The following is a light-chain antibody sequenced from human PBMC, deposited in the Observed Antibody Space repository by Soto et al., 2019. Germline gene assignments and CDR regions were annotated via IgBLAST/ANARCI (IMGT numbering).Light chain of an antibody. J-gene: IGKJ4*01. CDR2: AAS. Sequence: DIQMTQSPSSLSASVGDRVTITCRASQSISTYLNWYQQNPGKAPRLLIYAASSLQSGVPSRFSGSGSGTDFTLTISSLQPEDFATYSCQQSYSSPRTFGGGTKLEI. CDR3: QQSYSSPRT. CDR1: QSISTY. V-gene: IGKV1-39*01.